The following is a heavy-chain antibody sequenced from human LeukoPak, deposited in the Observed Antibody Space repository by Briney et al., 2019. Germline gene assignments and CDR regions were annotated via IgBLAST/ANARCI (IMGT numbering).Heavy chain of an antibody. J-gene: IGHJ4*02. CDR1: GFTFSNYA. D-gene: IGHD4-11*01. CDR3: ARVGSSGTVKYFGY. V-gene: IGHV3-64*01. Sequence: GGSLRLSCAASGFTFSNYAMHWVRQAPGRGLEYVSAISSHGGSTYYANSVKGRFTISRDNSKNTLYLQMGSLRAEDMAVYYCARVGSSGTVKYFGYWGQGTLVTVSS. CDR2: ISSHGGST.